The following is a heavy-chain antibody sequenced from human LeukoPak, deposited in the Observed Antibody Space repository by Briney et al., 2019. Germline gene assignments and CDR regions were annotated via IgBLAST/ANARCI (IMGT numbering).Heavy chain of an antibody. CDR3: AIGPYPDASCAGDCYYSY. J-gene: IGHJ4*02. Sequence: GGSLRLSCAASGFTFNSYAMTWVRQAPGKGLEWVSGITAGGDKTFYADSVKGRFTISRDNSKNTLYLQTDSLRVEDTAVYYCAIGPYPDASCAGDCYYSYWGQGTLVTVSS. CDR1: GFTFNSYA. D-gene: IGHD2-21*02. CDR2: ITAGGDKT. V-gene: IGHV3-23*01.